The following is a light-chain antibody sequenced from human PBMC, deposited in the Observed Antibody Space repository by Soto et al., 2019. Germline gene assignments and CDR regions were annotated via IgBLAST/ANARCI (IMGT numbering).Light chain of an antibody. V-gene: IGLV2-8*01. J-gene: IGLJ1*01. CDR1: SSDVGGYNF. Sequence: QAALTQPPSASGSPGQSVTISCTGTSSDVGGYNFVSWYQHHPGKAPKLIIYEVNKWPSGVPNRFSGSKSGNTASLTVSGLQAEDEADYYCNAYAGSNMDVFGTGTKPTVL. CDR2: EVN. CDR3: NAYAGSNMDV.